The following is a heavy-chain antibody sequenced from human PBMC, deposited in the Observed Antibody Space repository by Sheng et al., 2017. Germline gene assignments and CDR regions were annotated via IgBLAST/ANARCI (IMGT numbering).Heavy chain of an antibody. CDR1: GFTFSSYA. D-gene: IGHD3-3*01. CDR2: ISGSGGST. Sequence: EVQLVESGGGLVQPGGSLRLSCAASGFTFSSYAMSWVRQAPGKGLEWVSAISGSGGSTYYADSVKGRFTISRDNSKNTLYLQMNSLRAEDTAVYYCAKDTPPLTIFGVEPYYYYGMDVWGQGTTVTV. J-gene: IGHJ6*02. CDR3: AKDTPPLTIFGVEPYYYYGMDV. V-gene: IGHV3-23*04.